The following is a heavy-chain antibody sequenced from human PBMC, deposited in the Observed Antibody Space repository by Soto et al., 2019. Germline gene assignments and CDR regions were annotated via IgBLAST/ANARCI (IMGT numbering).Heavy chain of an antibody. CDR1: GFTFSSYA. CDR3: ARKGPIRGVIIFGMDV. CDR2: ISGSGGST. V-gene: IGHV3-23*01. J-gene: IGHJ6*02. D-gene: IGHD3-10*01. Sequence: LRLSCAASGFTFSSYAMSWVRQAPGKGLEWVSAISGSGGSTYYADSVKGRFTISRDNSKNTLYLQMNSLRAEDTAVYYCARKGPIRGVIIFGMDVWGQGTTVTVSS.